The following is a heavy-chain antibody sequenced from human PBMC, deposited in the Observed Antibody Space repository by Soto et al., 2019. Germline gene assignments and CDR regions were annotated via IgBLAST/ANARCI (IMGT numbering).Heavy chain of an antibody. Sequence: QIHLVQSGAEVTKPGSSVKISCKASGGTFSNYAISWVRQAPGQGLEWMGGITPIFDTTNYAQKFQGRLTITADTSTSTAYMELSGLRSDDTAIYFCARYPTSLNNWFDPWGQGTLVTVSS. CDR2: ITPIFDTT. V-gene: IGHV1-69*14. J-gene: IGHJ5*02. CDR3: ARYPTSLNNWFDP. D-gene: IGHD3-9*01. CDR1: GGTFSNYA.